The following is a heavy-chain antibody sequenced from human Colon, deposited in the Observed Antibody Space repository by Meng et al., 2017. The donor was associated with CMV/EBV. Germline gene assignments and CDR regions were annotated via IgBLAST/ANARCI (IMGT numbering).Heavy chain of an antibody. CDR1: GGSFNSYT. J-gene: IGHJ4*02. CDR2: IIPVLTIT. D-gene: IGHD3-22*01. V-gene: IGHV1-69*02. Sequence: SVKVSCKASGGSFNSYTINWVRQAPGQGLEWMGSIIPVLTITSYTQKFQDRVTITADKSTFTAYMELSSLRSEDTAVYYCASSPFYDSNGYYFDNWGQGTLVTVSS. CDR3: ASSPFYDSNGYYFDN.